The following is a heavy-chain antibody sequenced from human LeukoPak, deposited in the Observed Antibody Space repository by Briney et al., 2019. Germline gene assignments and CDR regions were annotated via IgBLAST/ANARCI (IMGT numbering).Heavy chain of an antibody. CDR3: ARGGGIAVAGNWFDP. D-gene: IGHD6-19*01. J-gene: IGHJ5*02. V-gene: IGHV1-8*03. Sequence: ASVKVSCKASGYTFTGYYKHWVRQATGQGLEWMGWMNPNSGNTGYAQKFQGRVTITRNTFISTAYMELSSLRSEDTAVYYCARGGGIAVAGNWFDPWGQGTLVTVSS. CDR1: GYTFTGYY. CDR2: MNPNSGNT.